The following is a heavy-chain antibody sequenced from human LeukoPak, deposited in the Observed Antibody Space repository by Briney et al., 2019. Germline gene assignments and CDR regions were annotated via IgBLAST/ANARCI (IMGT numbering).Heavy chain of an antibody. CDR3: AREFGSGDSSGYLWFDP. CDR1: GYTFTGYY. D-gene: IGHD3-22*01. V-gene: IGHV1-2*02. CDR2: INPNSGGT. Sequence: EASVKVSCKASGYTFTGYYMHWVRQAPGQGLEWMGWINPNSGGTNYAQKSQGRVTMTRDTSISTAYMELSRLRSDDTAVYYCAREFGSGDSSGYLWFDPWGQGTLATVSS. J-gene: IGHJ5*02.